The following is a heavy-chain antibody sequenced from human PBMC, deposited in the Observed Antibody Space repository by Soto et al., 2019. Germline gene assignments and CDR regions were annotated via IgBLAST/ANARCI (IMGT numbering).Heavy chain of an antibody. CDR2: ISAYNGNT. Sequence: QVQLVQSGAEVKKPGASVKVSCKASGYTFTSYGISWVRQAPGQGLEWMGWISAYNGNTNYAQKLQGRVTMTTDTSTSTDYMELRSLRSDDTAVYYCARDGVIAADPSYGMDVWGQGTTVTVSS. CDR3: ARDGVIAADPSYGMDV. D-gene: IGHD6-13*01. V-gene: IGHV1-18*01. CDR1: GYTFTSYG. J-gene: IGHJ6*02.